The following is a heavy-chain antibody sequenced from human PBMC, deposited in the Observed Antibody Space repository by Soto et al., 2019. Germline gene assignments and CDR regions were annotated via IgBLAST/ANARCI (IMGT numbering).Heavy chain of an antibody. J-gene: IGHJ4*02. D-gene: IGHD4-17*01. CDR3: ARHETLHGDYDH. CDR1: GGSISSYY. CDR2: SYYTGST. Sequence: SETLSLTCTVSGGSISSYYWSWIRQPPGKGLEWIGYSYYTGSTNYNPSLKSRVTISVDTSKNQFSLKLGSVTAADTAVYYCARHETLHGDYDHWGQGTLVTSPQ. V-gene: IGHV4-59*08.